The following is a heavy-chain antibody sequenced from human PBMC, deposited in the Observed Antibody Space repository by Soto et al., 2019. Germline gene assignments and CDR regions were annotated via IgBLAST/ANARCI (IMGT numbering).Heavy chain of an antibody. CDR1: GFTFSSYA. D-gene: IGHD3-22*01. Sequence: EVQLLESGGGLVQPGGSLRLSCAASGFTFSSYAMSWVRQAPGKGLEWVSAISGSGGSTYYADSVKGRFTISRDNSKNTLYLQMNSLRADDTAVYYCAKFPYYYDSSGYIVWGQGTLVTVSS. CDR2: ISGSGGST. J-gene: IGHJ4*02. V-gene: IGHV3-23*01. CDR3: AKFPYYYDSSGYIV.